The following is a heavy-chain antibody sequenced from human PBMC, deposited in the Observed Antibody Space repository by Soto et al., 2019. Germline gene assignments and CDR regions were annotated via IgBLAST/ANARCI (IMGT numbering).Heavy chain of an antibody. CDR2: IRVYNGAT. CDR1: GYTFTSYG. V-gene: IGHV1-18*01. D-gene: IGHD4-17*01. Sequence: QGQLVQSGNEVKRPGASVKVSCKASGYTFTSYGISWVRQAPGQGLEWLGWIRVYNGATNYAEKLQGRVTVTIDPSANTAYMELRNLRSDDTAFYFCAKTYVDVYWYFDLWGRGTLVTVSS. CDR3: AKTYVDVYWYFDL. J-gene: IGHJ2*01.